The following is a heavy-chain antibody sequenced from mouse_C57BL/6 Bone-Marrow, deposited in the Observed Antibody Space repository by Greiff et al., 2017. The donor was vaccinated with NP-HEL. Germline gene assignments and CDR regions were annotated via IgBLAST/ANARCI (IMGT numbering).Heavy chain of an antibody. D-gene: IGHD2-4*01. CDR2: ISSGSSTI. J-gene: IGHJ4*01. CDR1: GFTFSDYG. CDR3: ARGYDYDGVMDY. V-gene: IGHV5-17*01. Sequence: DVKLVESGGGLVKPGGSLKLSCAASGFTFSDYGMHWVRQAPEKGLEWVAYISSGSSTIYYADTVKGRFTISRDNAKNTLFLQMTSLRSEDTAMYYCARGYDYDGVMDYWGQGTSVTVSS.